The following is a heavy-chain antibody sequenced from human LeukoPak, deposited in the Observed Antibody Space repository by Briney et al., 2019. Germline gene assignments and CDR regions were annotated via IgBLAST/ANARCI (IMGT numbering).Heavy chain of an antibody. CDR1: GFTFSSYG. Sequence: PGGYLRLSCSASGFTFSSYGMHWVRQAPGKGLEWVAFIRYDGSNKYYADSVKGRFTISRDNSKNTLYLQMNSLRAEDTAVYYCAKDGFLLFWSGPGVWGQGTMVTVSS. CDR2: IRYDGSNK. D-gene: IGHD3-3*01. J-gene: IGHJ3*01. CDR3: AKDGFLLFWSGPGV. V-gene: IGHV3-30*02.